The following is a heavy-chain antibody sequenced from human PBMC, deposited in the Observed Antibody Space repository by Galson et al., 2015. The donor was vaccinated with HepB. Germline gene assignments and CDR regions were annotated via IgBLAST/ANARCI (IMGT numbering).Heavy chain of an antibody. CDR2: ISWNSGSI. CDR3: ARDSRIQERAAAGLGY. D-gene: IGHD6-13*01. J-gene: IGHJ4*02. V-gene: IGHV3-9*01. Sequence: SLRLSCAASGFTFDDYAMHWVRQAPGKGLEWVSGISWNSGSIGYADSVKGRFTISRDNSKNTLYLQMNSLRAEDTAVYYCARDSRIQERAAAGLGYWGQGTLVTVSS. CDR1: GFTFDDYA.